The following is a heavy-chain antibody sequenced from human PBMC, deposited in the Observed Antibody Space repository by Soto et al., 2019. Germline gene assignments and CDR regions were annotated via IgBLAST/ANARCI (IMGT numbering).Heavy chain of an antibody. D-gene: IGHD3-10*01. Sequence: QVQLVESGGGVVQPGRSLRLSCAASGFTFSSYGMHWVRQAPGKGLEWVAVISYDGSNKYYADSVKGRFTISRDNSKNTLYLQMNSLRAEDTAVYYCAKDRQIGLGSYYLFDYWGQGTLVTVSS. V-gene: IGHV3-30*18. CDR3: AKDRQIGLGSYYLFDY. J-gene: IGHJ4*02. CDR1: GFTFSSYG. CDR2: ISYDGSNK.